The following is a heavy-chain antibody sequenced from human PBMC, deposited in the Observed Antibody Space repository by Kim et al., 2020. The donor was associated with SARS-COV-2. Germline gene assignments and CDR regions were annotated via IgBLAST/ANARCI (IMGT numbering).Heavy chain of an antibody. Sequence: SETLSLTCTVSGGSISSSSYYWGWIRQPPGKGLEWIGSIYYSGSTYYNPSLKSRVTISVDTSKNQFSLKLSSVTAADTAVYYCARLVVLRYFDWFPYYAFDIWGQGTMVTVSS. CDR2: IYYSGST. CDR3: ARLVVLRYFDWFPYYAFDI. J-gene: IGHJ3*02. D-gene: IGHD3-9*01. CDR1: GGSISSSSYY. V-gene: IGHV4-39*01.